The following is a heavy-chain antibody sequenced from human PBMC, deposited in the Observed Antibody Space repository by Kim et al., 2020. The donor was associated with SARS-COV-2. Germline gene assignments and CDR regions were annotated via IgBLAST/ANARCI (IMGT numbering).Heavy chain of an antibody. CDR3: ARLHYYGMHV. Sequence: MSYEDSVKGRFTVSRDNARNSLYVQMNSLRAEDTAVYYCARLHYYGMHVWGQGSTVTVSS. CDR2: M. V-gene: IGHV3-11*01. J-gene: IGHJ6*02.